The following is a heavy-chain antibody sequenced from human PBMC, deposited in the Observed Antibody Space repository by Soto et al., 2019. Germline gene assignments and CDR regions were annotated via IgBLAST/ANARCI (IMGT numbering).Heavy chain of an antibody. D-gene: IGHD2-8*01. CDR3: ARAPPQWYFDY. Sequence: QVQLQESGPGLVKPSETLSLTCTVSGGSTSSYYWSWFRQPPGKGLEWIGYIYYSGSTNYNPSLKSRVTISVDTSKNQFSLKLSSVTAADTAVYYCARAPPQWYFDYWGQGTLVTVSS. V-gene: IGHV4-59*01. J-gene: IGHJ4*02. CDR2: IYYSGST. CDR1: GGSTSSYY.